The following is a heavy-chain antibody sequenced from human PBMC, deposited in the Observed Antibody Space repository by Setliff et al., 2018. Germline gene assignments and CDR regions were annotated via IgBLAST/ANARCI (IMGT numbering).Heavy chain of an antibody. Sequence: SETLSLTCTVSGASISDYYWTWIRQPAGKELEWIGRVSASGSTTYNPSLKSRVTMSVDTSRNQISLNLTSVTAADTATYYCARERTIFGILVISGWFDPWGQGTVVTVPS. CDR1: GASISDYY. D-gene: IGHD3-3*01. CDR3: ARERTIFGILVISGWFDP. CDR2: VSASGST. J-gene: IGHJ5*02. V-gene: IGHV4-4*07.